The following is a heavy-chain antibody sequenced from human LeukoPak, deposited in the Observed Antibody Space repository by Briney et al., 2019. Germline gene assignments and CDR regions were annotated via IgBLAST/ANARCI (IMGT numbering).Heavy chain of an antibody. J-gene: IGHJ3*02. V-gene: IGHV1-69*01. CDR2: IIPIFGTA. D-gene: IGHD1-1*01. CDR1: GGNFSSYV. CDR3: ARERSPSGTTETDAFDI. Sequence: GSSVKVSCKASGGNFSSYVISWVRQAPGQGLEWMGGIIPIFGTANYAQKFQGRVMITADESTSTAYMELSSLRSEDTAVYYCARERSPSGTTETDAFDIWGQGTWSPSLQ.